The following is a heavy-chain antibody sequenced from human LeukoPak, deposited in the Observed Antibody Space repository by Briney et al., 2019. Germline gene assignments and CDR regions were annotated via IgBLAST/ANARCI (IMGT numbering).Heavy chain of an antibody. CDR2: NRSKANSYAT. V-gene: IGHV3-73*01. CDR3: TRLGDSSGYDSDAFDI. J-gene: IGHJ3*02. CDR1: GFTFSGSA. D-gene: IGHD3-22*01. Sequence: PGGSLKLSCAASGFTFSGSAMHWVRQASGKGLEWVGRNRSKANSYATAYAASVKGRFTISRDDSKNTAYLQMNSLKTEDTAVYYCTRLGDSSGYDSDAFDIWGQGTMVTVSS.